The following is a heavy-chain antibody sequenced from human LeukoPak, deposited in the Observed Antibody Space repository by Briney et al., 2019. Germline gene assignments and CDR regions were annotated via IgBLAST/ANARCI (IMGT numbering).Heavy chain of an antibody. CDR3: ARVSGEYYYGSGSFDY. CDR2: IYHSGST. CDR1: GYSISSGYY. Sequence: KPSETLSLTCTVSGYSISSGYYWGWIRQPPGKGLEWIGSIYHSGSTYYNPSLKSRVTISIDTSKNQFSLKLSSVTAADTAVYYCARVSGEYYYGSGSFDYWGQGTLVTVSS. J-gene: IGHJ4*02. D-gene: IGHD3-10*01. V-gene: IGHV4-38-2*02.